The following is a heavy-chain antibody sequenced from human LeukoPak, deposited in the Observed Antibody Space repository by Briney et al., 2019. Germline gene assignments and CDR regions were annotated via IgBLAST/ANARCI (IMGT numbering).Heavy chain of an antibody. J-gene: IGHJ4*02. D-gene: IGHD2-2*01. CDR3: ARDLNYAHDY. CDR1: GFTFTSYG. V-gene: IGHV3-30*03. Sequence: SGGSLRLSCAASGFTFTSYGMHWVRQAPGKGLEWVALITYDGYYKYYSDSVKGRFTISSDTSKNTLYLQMNSLRAEDTAVNYCARDLNYAHDYWGQGTLVTVSS. CDR2: ITYDGYYK.